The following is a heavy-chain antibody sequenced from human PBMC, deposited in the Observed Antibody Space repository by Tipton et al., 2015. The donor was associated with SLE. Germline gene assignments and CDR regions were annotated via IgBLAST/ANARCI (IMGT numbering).Heavy chain of an antibody. CDR2: IYYSGST. D-gene: IGHD3-16*01. V-gene: IGHV4-59*11. Sequence: LRLSCTVSGGSISSHYWSLIRQPPGKGLEWIGYIYYSGSTNYNPSLKSRVTISVDTSKNQFSLKLSSVTAADTAVYYCAIPRTSYDAFDIWGQGTMVTVSS. CDR1: GGSISSHY. J-gene: IGHJ3*02. CDR3: AIPRTSYDAFDI.